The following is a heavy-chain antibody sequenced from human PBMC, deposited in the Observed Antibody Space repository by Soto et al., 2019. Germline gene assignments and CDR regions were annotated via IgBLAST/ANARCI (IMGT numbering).Heavy chain of an antibody. V-gene: IGHV1-18*01. CDR3: AGTRLDCRTTRCYAF. J-gene: IGHJ4*02. CDR1: GYTFANYG. CDR2: ISGYNGDT. Sequence: VLLVQSGGEVKKPGASVKVSCKASGYTFANYGLSWLRQAPGQGLEWMAWISGYNGDTYYAQNQNLQGRVGLTTETFTNTGYMEVKGLRYDGTAVYYCAGTRLDCRTTRCYAFWGQGTLVTVSS. D-gene: IGHD2-2*01.